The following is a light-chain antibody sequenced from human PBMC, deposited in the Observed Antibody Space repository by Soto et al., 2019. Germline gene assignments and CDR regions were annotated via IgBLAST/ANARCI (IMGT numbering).Light chain of an antibody. CDR3: ASWDDSLSGYV. V-gene: IGLV1-47*01. Sequence: QSVLTQPPSASGNPGQRLTISCSGSTPNILRNYVYWYRQFPGTAPRLLISMNDQRPSGVPDRFSGSKSGTSASLAISGLRSEDEADYYCASWDDSLSGYVFGTGTKVTVL. CDR2: MND. CDR1: TPNILRNY. J-gene: IGLJ1*01.